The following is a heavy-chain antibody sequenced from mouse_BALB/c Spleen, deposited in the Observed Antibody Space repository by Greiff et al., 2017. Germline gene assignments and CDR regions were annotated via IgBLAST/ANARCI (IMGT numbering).Heavy chain of an antibody. CDR3: ARRWYFDV. CDR2: IWAGGST. Sequence: VKVEESGPGLVAPSQSLSITCTVSGFSLTSYGVHWVRQPPGKGLEWLGVIWAGGSTNYNSALMSRLSISKDNSKSQVFLKMNSLQTDDTAMYYCARRWYFDVWGAGTTVTVSS. J-gene: IGHJ1*01. CDR1: GFSLTSYG. V-gene: IGHV2-9*02.